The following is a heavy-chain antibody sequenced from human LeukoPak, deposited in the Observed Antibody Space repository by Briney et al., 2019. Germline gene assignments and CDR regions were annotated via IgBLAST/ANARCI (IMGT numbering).Heavy chain of an antibody. CDR3: ARGPNSNWSGLDF. V-gene: IGHV3-74*01. CDR2: ISPTGSTT. D-gene: IGHD6-6*01. J-gene: IGHJ4*02. CDR1: GFSFSGHW. Sequence: GGSLRLSCTASGFSFSGHWMHWARHLPGKGLVWVSRISPTGSTTSYADSVKGRFTVSRDNAKNALYLQVNNLRAEDTAVYYCARGPNSNWSGLDFWGQGTLLTVSS.